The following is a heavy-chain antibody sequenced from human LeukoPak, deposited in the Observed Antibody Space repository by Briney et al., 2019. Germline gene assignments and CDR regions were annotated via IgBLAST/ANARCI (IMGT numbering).Heavy chain of an antibody. Sequence: GGSLRLSCAASGFTFSSYAMSWVRQAPGKGLEWVSAISGSGGSTYYADSVKGRFTISRDNSKNTLYLQMNSLRAEDTAVYYCAKAKSAEDGYNGPLGYWGQGTLVTVSS. CDR3: AKAKSAEDGYNGPLGY. CDR1: GFTFSSYA. CDR2: ISGSGGST. V-gene: IGHV3-23*01. J-gene: IGHJ4*02. D-gene: IGHD5-24*01.